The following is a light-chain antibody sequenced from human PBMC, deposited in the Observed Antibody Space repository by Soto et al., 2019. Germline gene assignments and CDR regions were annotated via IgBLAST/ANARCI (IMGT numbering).Light chain of an antibody. CDR2: GAS. CDR1: HSVTNNY. V-gene: IGKV3-20*01. J-gene: IGKJ2*01. Sequence: ENVLTQSPATLSLSPGERATLSCRASHSVTNNYIPWYQQKPGQAPRLLFFGASDRATGIPGSFGGVVSGTYLPLNFSRVEPADFAVYYFQRYGGSPHTFGQGTKLEIK. CDR3: QRYGGSPHT.